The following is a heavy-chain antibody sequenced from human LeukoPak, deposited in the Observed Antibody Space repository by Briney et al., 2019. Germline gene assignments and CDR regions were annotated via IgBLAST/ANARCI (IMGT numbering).Heavy chain of an antibody. CDR1: GDSINTNHFF. J-gene: IGHJ3*01. D-gene: IGHD1-26*01. CDR2: IYTSGTT. V-gene: IGHV4-61*02. Sequence: SETLSLTCTVSGDSINTNHFFWNWLRQPAGKGPEWIGRIYTSGTTQYNPSLNSRVTMSIDTSRNQFSLTLKSATAADTAVYYCARYREPYDHLPHALDVWGQGTMVTVSS. CDR3: ARYREPYDHLPHALDV.